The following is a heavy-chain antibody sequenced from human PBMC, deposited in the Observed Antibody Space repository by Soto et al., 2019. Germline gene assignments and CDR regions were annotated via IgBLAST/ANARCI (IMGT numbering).Heavy chain of an antibody. Sequence: QVQLVQSGAEVKKPGASVKVSCKASGYTFTTYGISWVRRAPGQGLEWMGWISDCNGNTDYAQKFQGRVTMTTDTSTSTAHMELRSLRSDDTAVYYCARERGYYNPILVDNWGQGTLVTVSS. D-gene: IGHD1-1*01. V-gene: IGHV1-18*01. J-gene: IGHJ4*02. CDR3: ARERGYYNPILVDN. CDR2: ISDCNGNT. CDR1: GYTFTTYG.